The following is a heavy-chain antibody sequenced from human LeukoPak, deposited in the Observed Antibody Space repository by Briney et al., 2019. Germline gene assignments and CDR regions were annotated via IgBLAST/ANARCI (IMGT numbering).Heavy chain of an antibody. V-gene: IGHV3-30*02. CDR2: IRNDGSKT. Sequence: GGSLRLSCAASGFTFSTYGMHWVRQAPGKGLEWVVFIRNDGSKTDYADSVKGRFTISRDNSKNTLYLQINSLRAEDTAVYYCAKDEYGSEAYYFDYWGQGTLVTVSS. J-gene: IGHJ4*02. CDR1: GFTFSTYG. CDR3: AKDEYGSEAYYFDY. D-gene: IGHD3-10*01.